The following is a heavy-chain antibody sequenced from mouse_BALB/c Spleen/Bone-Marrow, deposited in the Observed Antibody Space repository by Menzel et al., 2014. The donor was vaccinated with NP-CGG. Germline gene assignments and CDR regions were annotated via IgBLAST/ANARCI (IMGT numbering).Heavy chain of an antibody. CDR1: GFSLTGFG. J-gene: IGHJ4*01. CDR2: IWGDGTT. D-gene: IGHD2-10*02. V-gene: IGHV2-6-7*01. Sequence: QVQLQQSGPGLVAPSQSLSITCTVSGFSLTGFGINWIRRPPGKGLEWLGMIWGDGTTDYNSALKSRLSINKDNSKSQVFLKMNSLQAGNTARYYCAREKYGNYYAMDYWGQGTSVTVSS. CDR3: AREKYGNYYAMDY.